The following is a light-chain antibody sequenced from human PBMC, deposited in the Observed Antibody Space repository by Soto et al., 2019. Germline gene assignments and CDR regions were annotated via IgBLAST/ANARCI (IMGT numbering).Light chain of an antibody. J-gene: IGKJ1*01. V-gene: IGKV3-15*01. CDR2: GAS. CDR3: QQYNNWWT. CDR1: QSVSSS. Sequence: EIVMTESPATLSESPRARATLFCRASQSVSSSLAWYQQKPGQAPRLLIYGASSRATGIPSRFSGSGSGTEFTLTISSLQSEDFAVYYCQQYNNWWTFGQGTKV.